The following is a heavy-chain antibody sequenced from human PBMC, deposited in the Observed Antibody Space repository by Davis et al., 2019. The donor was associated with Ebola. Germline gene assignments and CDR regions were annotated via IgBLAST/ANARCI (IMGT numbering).Heavy chain of an antibody. J-gene: IGHJ5*02. Sequence: SVKVSCKVSDYTLREISMHWVRQAPGQGLEWMGRIIPVVDTKDYAQKFQGRVTLTADKATNTAYMELSGLRFDDTAVYYCARGKWFDPWGQGTLVSVTS. CDR3: ARGKWFDP. CDR1: DYTLREIS. CDR2: IIPVVDTK. V-gene: IGHV1-69*08.